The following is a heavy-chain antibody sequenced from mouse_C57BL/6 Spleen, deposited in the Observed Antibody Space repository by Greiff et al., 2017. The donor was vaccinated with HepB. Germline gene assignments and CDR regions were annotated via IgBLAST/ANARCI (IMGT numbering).Heavy chain of an antibody. CDR1: GYTFTDYN. J-gene: IGHJ3*01. Sequence: VQLKESGPELVKPGASVKIPCKASGYTFTDYNMDWVKQSHGKSLEWIGDINPNNGGTIYNQKFKGKATLTVDKSSSTAYMELRSLTSEDTAVYYCSRAPPIYYGYDVFAYWGQGTLVTVSA. V-gene: IGHV1-18*01. D-gene: IGHD2-2*01. CDR3: SRAPPIYYGYDVFAY. CDR2: INPNNGGT.